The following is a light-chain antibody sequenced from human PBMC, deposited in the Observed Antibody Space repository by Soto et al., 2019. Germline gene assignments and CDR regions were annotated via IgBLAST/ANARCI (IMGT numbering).Light chain of an antibody. V-gene: IGKV1D-16*01. CDR3: QQYNIYPLT. Sequence: DVQMTQSPSSLSASVGDRVTITCRASQDINSYLAWYQQKPGNAPKSLIYAASSLQTGVPSRFSGSASGTDFTLTIINLQPEDSATYYCQQYNIYPLTFGGGTKVEIK. J-gene: IGKJ4*01. CDR1: QDINSY. CDR2: AAS.